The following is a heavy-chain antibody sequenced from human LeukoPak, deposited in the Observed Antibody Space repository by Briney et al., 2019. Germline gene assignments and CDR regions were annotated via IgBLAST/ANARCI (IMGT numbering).Heavy chain of an antibody. CDR3: ARKREALFDY. CDR1: GGSISSYY. Sequence: SETLSLTCTVSGGSISSYYWSWIRQPPGKGLEWIGYIYYSGSTNYNPSLKSRVTISVDTPKNQFSLKLSSVTAADTAVYYCARKREALFDYWGQGTLVTVSS. J-gene: IGHJ4*02. V-gene: IGHV4-59*01. CDR2: IYYSGST. D-gene: IGHD1-26*01.